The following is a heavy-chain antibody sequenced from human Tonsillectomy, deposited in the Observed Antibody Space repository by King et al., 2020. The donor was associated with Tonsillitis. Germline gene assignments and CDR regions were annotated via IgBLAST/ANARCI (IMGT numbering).Heavy chain of an antibody. J-gene: IGHJ1*01. CDR2: VSGSGGST. CDR1: GFTFSSYA. CDR3: AKEYYYDSSGYDRPEYFQH. Sequence: VQLVESGGGLVQPGGSLRLSCAASGFTFSSYAMSWVRQAPGKGLEWVSGVSGSGGSTYYADSVKGRFTISRDNSKNTLYLQMNSLRAEDTAVYYCAKEYYYDSSGYDRPEYFQHWGQGTLVTVSS. V-gene: IGHV3-23*04. D-gene: IGHD3-22*01.